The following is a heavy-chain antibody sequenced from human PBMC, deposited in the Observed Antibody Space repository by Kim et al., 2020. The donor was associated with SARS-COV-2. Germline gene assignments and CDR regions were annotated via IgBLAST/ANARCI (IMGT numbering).Heavy chain of an antibody. D-gene: IGHD1-1*01. V-gene: IGHV3-11*05. CDR3: GRDTTGTGVVDY. CDR1: GFSFGDYY. Sequence: GGSLRLSCVASGFSFGDYYMSWIRQAPGKGREWVSYISGSSSYRNSTDSVKGRFTISRDNAKNSVFLQMNSLRREDTAVYFCGRDTTGTGVVDYWGQGTL. J-gene: IGHJ4*02. CDR2: ISGSSSYR.